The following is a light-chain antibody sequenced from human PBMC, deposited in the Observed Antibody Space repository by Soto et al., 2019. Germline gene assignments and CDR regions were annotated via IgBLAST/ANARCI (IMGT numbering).Light chain of an antibody. J-gene: IGLJ2*01. CDR1: SSDVGGYNY. Sequence: QSALTQPASVSGSPGQSITISCTGTSSDVGGYNYVSWYQQHPGKAPKLMIYDVSNRPSGVSNRFSGSKSGNTASLTISGRQAEEEADYYCSSYTSSSTPVVFGGGTQLTVL. CDR2: DVS. V-gene: IGLV2-14*01. CDR3: SSYTSSSTPVV.